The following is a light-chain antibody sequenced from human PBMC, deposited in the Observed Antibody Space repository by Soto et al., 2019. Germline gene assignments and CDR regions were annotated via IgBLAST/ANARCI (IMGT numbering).Light chain of an antibody. CDR1: SSNIGSTT. J-gene: IGLJ3*02. V-gene: IGLV1-44*01. CDR2: NNN. Sequence: QSALTQPPSASGTPGQRVTIACSGSSSNIGSTTVKWYQQLPGTAPKLLIYNNNQRPSGVPDRFSVSKSGTSASLAISGLQSEDEADYYCAAWDDSLNGVVFGGGTKLTVL. CDR3: AAWDDSLNGVV.